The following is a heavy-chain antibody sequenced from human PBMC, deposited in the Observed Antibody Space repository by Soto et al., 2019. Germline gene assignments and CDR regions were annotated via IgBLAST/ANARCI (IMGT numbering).Heavy chain of an antibody. CDR2: ISSRSTNI. V-gene: IGHV3-21*06. Sequence: VGSLRLSCVCSVFTFSGYSMACVRHSPGRCLEWVASISSRSTNIDYADSVKGRFTISRDNAKNLVSLQMSSLRGEDTALYYCAKFTEPGYSSIWYYFQYWGQGTPVSVSS. D-gene: IGHD6-19*01. CDR3: AKFTEPGYSSIWYYFQY. CDR1: VFTFSGYS. J-gene: IGHJ4*02.